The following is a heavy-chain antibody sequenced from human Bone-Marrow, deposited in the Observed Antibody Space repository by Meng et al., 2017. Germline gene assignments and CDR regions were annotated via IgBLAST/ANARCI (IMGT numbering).Heavy chain of an antibody. V-gene: IGHV3-30*04. CDR1: GFTFSSYA. D-gene: IGHD2-21*01. CDR3: ARETLVITKGIEH. J-gene: IGHJ4*02. CDR2: ISYDGSNK. Sequence: GGSLRLSCAASGFTFSSYAMHWVRQAPGKGLEWVAVISYDGSNKYYADSVKGRFTISRDNSKNTLFLQMNSLRDEDTALYYCARETLVITKGIEHWGQGTLVTVSS.